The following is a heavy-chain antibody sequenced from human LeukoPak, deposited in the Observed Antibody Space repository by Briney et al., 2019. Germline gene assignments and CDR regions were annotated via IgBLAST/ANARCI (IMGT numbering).Heavy chain of an antibody. CDR1: GFTFSTYS. CDR2: ISGSSNTI. D-gene: IGHD6-13*01. CDR3: TRALVAATRNFDY. Sequence: PGGSLRLSCAASGFTFSTYSMNWVRQAPGKGLEWLSYISGSSNTIYYADSVKGRFTISRDNAKNSLYLQMNSLRAEDTAVYLCTRALVAATRNFDYWGQGTLVTVSS. J-gene: IGHJ4*02. V-gene: IGHV3-48*01.